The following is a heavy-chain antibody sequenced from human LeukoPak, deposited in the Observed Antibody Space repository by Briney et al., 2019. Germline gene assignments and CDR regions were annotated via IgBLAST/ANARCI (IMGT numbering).Heavy chain of an antibody. CDR2: INPNSGDT. CDR3: TRGGYSCAVDY. J-gene: IGHJ4*02. D-gene: IGHD5-12*01. CDR1: GYTFIGNY. Sequence: GASVKVSCKASGYTFIGNYMHWVRQAPGQGLEWMGWINPNSGDTKSVQKFQGRVTMTRDTSISTVYMELTGLTSDDTAVYYCTRGGYSCAVDYWGQGTPVNVSS. V-gene: IGHV1-2*02.